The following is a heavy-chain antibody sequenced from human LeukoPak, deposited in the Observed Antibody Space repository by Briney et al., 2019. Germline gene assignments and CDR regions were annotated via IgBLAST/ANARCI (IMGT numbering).Heavy chain of an antibody. CDR1: GFTFSSYA. Sequence: GRSLRLSCAASGFTFSSYAMHWVRQAPGKGLEWVAVISYDRSNKYYADSVKGRFTISRDNSKNTLYLQMNSLRAEDTAVYYCARDLEMASYYFDYWGQGTLVTVSS. CDR3: ARDLEMASYYFDY. J-gene: IGHJ4*02. V-gene: IGHV3-30-3*01. D-gene: IGHD5-24*01. CDR2: ISYDRSNK.